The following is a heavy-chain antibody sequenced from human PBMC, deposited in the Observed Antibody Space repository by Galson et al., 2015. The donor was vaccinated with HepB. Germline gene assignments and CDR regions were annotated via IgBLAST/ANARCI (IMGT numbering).Heavy chain of an antibody. D-gene: IGHD6-13*01. V-gene: IGHV1-18*01. J-gene: IGHJ4*02. CDR2: ISAYNGNT. CDR3: ATYSSRNHFDY. CDR1: GYAFTSYG. Sequence: SVKVSCKASGYAFTSYGISWVRQAPGQGLEWMGWISAYNGNTNYAQKLQGRVTMTTDTSTSTAYMELRSLRSDDTAVYYCATYSSRNHFDYWGQRTLVTVSS.